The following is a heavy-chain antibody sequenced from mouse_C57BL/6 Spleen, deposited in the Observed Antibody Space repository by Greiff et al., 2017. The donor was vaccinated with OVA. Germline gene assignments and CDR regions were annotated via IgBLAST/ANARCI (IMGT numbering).Heavy chain of an antibody. D-gene: IGHD3-2*02. V-gene: IGHV3-6*01. CDR1: GYSITSGYY. Sequence: EVQLVESGPGLVKPSQSLSLTCSVTGYSITSGYYWNWIRQFPGNKLEWMGYISYDGSNNYNPSLKNRISITRDTSKNQFFLKLNSVTTEDTATYYCAREDSSDPGAMDYWGQGTSVTVSS. CDR3: AREDSSDPGAMDY. J-gene: IGHJ4*01. CDR2: ISYDGSN.